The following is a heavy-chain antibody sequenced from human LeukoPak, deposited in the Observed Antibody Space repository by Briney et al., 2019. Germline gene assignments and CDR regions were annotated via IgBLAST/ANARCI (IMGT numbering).Heavy chain of an antibody. CDR2: VFSRGTT. J-gene: IGHJ4*02. CDR1: GGSINNYY. V-gene: IGHV4-59*08. CDR3: ARTWAAKWEVPGQFDS. Sequence: SGTLSLTCSVSGGSINNYYWSWIRQSPGKGLEWIGFVFSRGTTNYNPSFKSRVTMSVDTSKNQFSLRLSSVTAADTAVYFCARTWAAKWEVPGQFDSWGQGRLVSVSS. D-gene: IGHD1-26*01.